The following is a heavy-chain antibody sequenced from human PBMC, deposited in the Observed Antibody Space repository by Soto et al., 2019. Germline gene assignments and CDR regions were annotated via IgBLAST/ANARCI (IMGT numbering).Heavy chain of an antibody. CDR2: MSYAGTYK. CDR3: AKEMYPRTVLDSSSPWGDY. V-gene: IGHV3-30*18. D-gene: IGHD6-6*01. J-gene: IGHJ4*02. CDR1: GFTFSDYG. Sequence: TXGSLRLSCSVSGFTFSDYGMHWVRQAPGKGLEWVAVMSYAGTYKYYADSVKGRFTISRDLSGNTLFLQMNSLRLEDTAVYFCAKEMYPRTVLDSSSPWGDYWGQGTLVTVSS.